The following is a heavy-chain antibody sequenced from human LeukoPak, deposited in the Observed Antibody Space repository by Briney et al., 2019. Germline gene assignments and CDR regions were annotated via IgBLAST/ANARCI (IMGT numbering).Heavy chain of an antibody. D-gene: IGHD1-26*01. CDR1: GFSFSTSW. Sequence: GGSLRLSCAASGFSFSTSWLSWVRQAPGKALEWVANTNPDGGDTYYVDSVKGRFTISRDNAKNSLYLQMNSLRTEDTAVYYCARMGSHHFDCWGQRTLVTVSS. CDR2: TNPDGGDT. J-gene: IGHJ4*02. CDR3: ARMGSHHFDC. V-gene: IGHV3-7*01.